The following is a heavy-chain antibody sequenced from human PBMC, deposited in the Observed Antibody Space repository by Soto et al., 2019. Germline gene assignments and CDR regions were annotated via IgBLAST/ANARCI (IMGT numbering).Heavy chain of an antibody. CDR2: IRSKAYGGTT. CDR1: GFTFGDYT. CDR3: ARDVASYDYGDFYGMDV. J-gene: IGHJ6*02. Sequence: EVQLLESGGGLVKPGRTLRLSCTASGFTFGDYTMAWFRQAPGGGLEWGSFIRSKAYGGTTEYAASVKGRFTISRDDSKSIAYLQMNRLQSEDTAVYYCARDVASYDYGDFYGMDVWGQGTTVTVSS. V-gene: IGHV3-49*05. D-gene: IGHD4-17*01.